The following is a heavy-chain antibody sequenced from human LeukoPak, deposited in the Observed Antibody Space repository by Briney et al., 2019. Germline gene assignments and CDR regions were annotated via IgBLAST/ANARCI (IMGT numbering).Heavy chain of an antibody. J-gene: IGHJ4*02. CDR3: AKHVSGSLFYFDY. CDR1: GFTFRNCA. CDR2: ISGTGYNT. D-gene: IGHD3-10*01. Sequence: GGSLRLSCAASGFTFRNCAISWVRQAPGKGLDWVSGISGTGYNTYYADSVKGRFTISRDNSKNTLYLQMNSLGAEDTAVYYCAKHVSGSLFYFDYWGQRTLVTVSS. V-gene: IGHV3-23*01.